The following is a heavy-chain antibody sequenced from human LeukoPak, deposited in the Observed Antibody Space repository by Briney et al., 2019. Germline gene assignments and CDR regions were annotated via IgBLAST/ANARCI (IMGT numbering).Heavy chain of an antibody. CDR2: IYYSGST. V-gene: IGHV4-39*07. J-gene: IGHJ4*02. CDR3: AREWESYGGTWGSFDY. Sequence: SETLSLTCTVSGGSISSSSYYWGWIRQPPGKGLEWIGSIYYSGSTYYNPSLKSRVTISVDTSKNQFSLKLSSVTAADTAVYYCAREWESYGGTWGSFDYWGQGTLVTVSS. CDR1: GGSISSSSYY. D-gene: IGHD4-23*01.